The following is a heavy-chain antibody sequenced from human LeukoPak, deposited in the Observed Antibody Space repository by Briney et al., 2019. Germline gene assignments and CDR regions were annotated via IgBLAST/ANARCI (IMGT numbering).Heavy chain of an antibody. J-gene: IGHJ5*02. D-gene: IGHD1-26*01. CDR1: GFTFSSYA. CDR3: ARDLGSYYDWFDP. CDR2: IKQDGSEK. Sequence: GGSLRLSCAASGFTFSSYAMHWVRQAPGKGLEWVANIKQDGSEKYYVDSVKGRFTISRDNAKNSLYLQMNSLRAEDTAVYYCARDLGSYYDWFDPWGQGTLVTVSS. V-gene: IGHV3-7*03.